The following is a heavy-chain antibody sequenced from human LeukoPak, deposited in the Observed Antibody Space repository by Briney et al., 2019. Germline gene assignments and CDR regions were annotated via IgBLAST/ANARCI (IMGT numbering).Heavy chain of an antibody. J-gene: IGHJ4*02. Sequence: GGSLRLSCAASGFTFSSYWMSWVRQAPGKGLEWVANIKQDGSEKYYVDSVEGRFTISRDNAKNSLYLQMNSLRAEDTAVYYCARDGGARDGYSLDYWGQGTLVTVSS. CDR3: ARDGGARDGYSLDY. CDR2: IKQDGSEK. V-gene: IGHV3-7*01. D-gene: IGHD5-24*01. CDR1: GFTFSSYW.